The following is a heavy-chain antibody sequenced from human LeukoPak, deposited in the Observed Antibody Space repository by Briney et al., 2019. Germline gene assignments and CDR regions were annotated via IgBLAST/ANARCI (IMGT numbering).Heavy chain of an antibody. CDR2: MNPNSGNT. V-gene: IGHV1-8*01. D-gene: IGHD4-17*01. CDR3: ARVRSAVTTLAKRNWFDP. Sequence: AXVKVSCKASGYTFTSYDINWVRQAPGQGLEWMGWMNPNSGNTVYAQKFQGRVTMTRNTSISTAYMELSSLRSEDTAVYYCARVRSAVTTLAKRNWFDPWGQGTLVTVSS. J-gene: IGHJ5*02. CDR1: GYTFTSYD.